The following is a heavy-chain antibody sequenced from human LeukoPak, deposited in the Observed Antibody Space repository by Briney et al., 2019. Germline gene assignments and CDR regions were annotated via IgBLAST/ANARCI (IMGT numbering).Heavy chain of an antibody. V-gene: IGHV4-59*01. CDR2: IYYSGST. CDR1: GGSFSGYY. Sequence: SETLSLTCAVYGGSFSGYYWSWIRQPPGKGLEWIGYIYYSGSTNHNPSLKSRVTISVDTSKNQFSLKLSSVTAADTAVYYCARAYGGSYGFDYWGQGTLVTVSS. D-gene: IGHD1-26*01. CDR3: ARAYGGSYGFDY. J-gene: IGHJ4*02.